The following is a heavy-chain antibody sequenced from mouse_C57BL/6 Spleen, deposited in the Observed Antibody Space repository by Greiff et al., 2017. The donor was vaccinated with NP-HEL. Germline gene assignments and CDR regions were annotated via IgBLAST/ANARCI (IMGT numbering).Heavy chain of an antibody. CDR1: GFSLTSYG. D-gene: IGHD4-1*02. CDR3: ARESNLGLAD. CDR2: IWSGGST. J-gene: IGHJ3*01. Sequence: QVQLKESGPGLVQPSQSLSITCTVSGFSLTSYGVHWVRQSPGKGLEWLGVIWSGGSTDYNAAFISRLSISKDNSKSQVFFKMNSLQADDTAIYYCARESNLGLADWGQGTLVTVSA. V-gene: IGHV2-2*01.